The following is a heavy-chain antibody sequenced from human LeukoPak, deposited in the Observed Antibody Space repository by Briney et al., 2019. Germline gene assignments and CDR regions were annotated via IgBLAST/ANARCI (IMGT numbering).Heavy chain of an antibody. CDR2: TYYSGST. CDR1: GGSISSYY. Sequence: SETLSLTCTVSGGSISSYYWSWIRQPPGKGLEWIGYTYYSGSTNYNPSLKSRVIISVDTSKNQFSLKLSSVTAADTAVYYCAKVYSSSWYPDAFDIWGQGTMVTVSS. J-gene: IGHJ3*02. CDR3: AKVYSSSWYPDAFDI. V-gene: IGHV4-59*01. D-gene: IGHD6-13*01.